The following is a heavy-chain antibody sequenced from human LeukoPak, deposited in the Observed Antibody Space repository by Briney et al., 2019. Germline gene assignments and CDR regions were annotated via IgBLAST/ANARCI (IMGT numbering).Heavy chain of an antibody. CDR2: IKNDGTVK. V-gene: IGHV3-7*01. CDR1: GFTFSYHW. D-gene: IGHD6-25*01. J-gene: IGHJ5*02. Sequence: GGSLTLSCAASGFTFSYHWMTWVRQAPGKGLEWVANIKNDGTVKNYVDSVKGRFTISRDDAKNSLYLQMNSLRAEDTAVYYCAKEVKAATNWFDPWGQGTLVTVSS. CDR3: AKEVKAATNWFDP.